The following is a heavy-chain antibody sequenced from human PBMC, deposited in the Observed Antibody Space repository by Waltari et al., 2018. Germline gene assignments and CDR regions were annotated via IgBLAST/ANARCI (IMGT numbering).Heavy chain of an antibody. J-gene: IGHJ2*01. V-gene: IGHV3-21*01. CDR2: ISSSSSYI. Sequence: EVQLVESGGGLVKPGGSLRLSCAASGFTFSSYSMNWVRQAPGKGLEWVSSISSSSSYIYYADSVKGRFTISRDNAKNSLYLQMNSLRAEDTAVYYCARAPYGVRVRYFDLWGRGTLVTVSS. CDR1: GFTFSSYS. D-gene: IGHD4-17*01. CDR3: ARAPYGVRVRYFDL.